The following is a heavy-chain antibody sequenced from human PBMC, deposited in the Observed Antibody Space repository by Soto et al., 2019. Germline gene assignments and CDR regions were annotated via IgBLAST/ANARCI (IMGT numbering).Heavy chain of an antibody. D-gene: IGHD1-20*01. V-gene: IGHV3-23*01. J-gene: IGHJ4*02. Sequence: GGSLRLSCATSGFVFSNYAMSWVRQAPGKGLEWVSGIDGSGYDIYHADSVKGRFTISRDNSQNTLFLQMNSLRAEDTAVYYCAKDHTYNWNDIFDYWGQGISVTVSS. CDR3: AKDHTYNWNDIFDY. CDR1: GFVFSNYA. CDR2: IDGSGYDI.